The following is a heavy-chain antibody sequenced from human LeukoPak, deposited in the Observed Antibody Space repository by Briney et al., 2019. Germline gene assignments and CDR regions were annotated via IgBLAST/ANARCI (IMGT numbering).Heavy chain of an antibody. D-gene: IGHD3-3*01. Sequence: PSETQCLTCTVSGYSISSGYYWGWIRQPPGKGLEWIGSIYHSGSTYDNPSLKSRVTISVDTSKNQFSLKLSSVTAADTAVYYCARESEYYDFWSGPDPWGQGTLVTVSS. CDR3: ARESEYYDFWSGPDP. CDR2: IYHSGST. V-gene: IGHV4-38-2*02. J-gene: IGHJ5*02. CDR1: GYSISSGYY.